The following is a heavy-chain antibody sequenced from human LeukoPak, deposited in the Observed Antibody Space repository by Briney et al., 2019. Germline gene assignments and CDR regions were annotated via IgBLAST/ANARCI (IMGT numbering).Heavy chain of an antibody. CDR2: IRYDGSNK. Sequence: GGSLRLTCAASGFTFSSYGMHWVRQAPGKGLEWVAFIRYDGSNKYYANSVKGRFTISRDNSKNTLYLQMNSLRAEDTAVYYCARGGGDITMVRGVPFDYWGQGTLVTVSS. J-gene: IGHJ4*02. CDR1: GFTFSSYG. D-gene: IGHD3-10*01. CDR3: ARGGGDITMVRGVPFDY. V-gene: IGHV3-30*02.